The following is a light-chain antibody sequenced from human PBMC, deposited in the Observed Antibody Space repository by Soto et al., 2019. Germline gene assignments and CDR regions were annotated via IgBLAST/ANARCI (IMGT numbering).Light chain of an antibody. CDR3: QQYGSSPYT. CDR1: QSVSSNY. Sequence: ENVLTQSPGTLSLSPGERVTLSCRASQSVSSNYLAWYQQKPGQAPRLLIDGASVRATGIPDRFSGSGSGTDFTLTISRLEPEDFAVYYCQQYGSSPYTFGQGTKLEIK. CDR2: GAS. J-gene: IGKJ2*01. V-gene: IGKV3-20*01.